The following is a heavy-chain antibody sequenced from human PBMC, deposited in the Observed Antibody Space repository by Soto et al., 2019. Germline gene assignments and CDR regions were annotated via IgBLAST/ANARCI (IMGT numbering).Heavy chain of an antibody. D-gene: IGHD2-2*01. CDR1: GYTFTSYE. Sequence: ASVKVSCKASGYTFTSYEIKWVRQATGQGLEWMGWMNPNSGKTGYAQKFQGRVTMTRDTSISTAYLELSSLRSEDTAVYYCARGLGYRLLSGYYYYMDVWGKGTTVTVSS. CDR3: ARGLGYRLLSGYYYYMDV. CDR2: MNPNSGKT. V-gene: IGHV1-8*01. J-gene: IGHJ6*03.